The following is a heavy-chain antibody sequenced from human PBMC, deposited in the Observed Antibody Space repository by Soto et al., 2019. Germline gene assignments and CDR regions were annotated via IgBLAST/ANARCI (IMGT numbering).Heavy chain of an antibody. J-gene: IGHJ4*02. V-gene: IGHV3-23*01. CDR2: ISGSGGGT. D-gene: IGHD3-3*01. CDR3: AKDLSYYDFWSGYPSFDY. Sequence: GGSLRLSCAASGFTFSSYAMSWVRQAPGKGLEWVSAISGSGGGTYYADSVKGRFTISRDNSKNTLYLQMNSLRAEDTAVYYCAKDLSYYDFWSGYPSFDYWGQGTLVTVSS. CDR1: GFTFSSYA.